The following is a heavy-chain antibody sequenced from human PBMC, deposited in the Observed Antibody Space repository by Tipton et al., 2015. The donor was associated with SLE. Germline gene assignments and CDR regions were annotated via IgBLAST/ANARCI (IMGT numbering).Heavy chain of an antibody. D-gene: IGHD6-19*01. CDR2: IYHGGST. J-gene: IGHJ4*02. Sequence: TLSLTCAVYGGSFSGYYWGWIRQPPGKGLEWIGSIYHGGSTYYNPSLKSRGTISVDTSKNQFSLKLSSVTAADTAVYYCARGSSGWYVYWGQGTLVTVSS. CDR3: ARGSSGWYVY. V-gene: IGHV4-34*01. CDR1: GGSFSGYY.